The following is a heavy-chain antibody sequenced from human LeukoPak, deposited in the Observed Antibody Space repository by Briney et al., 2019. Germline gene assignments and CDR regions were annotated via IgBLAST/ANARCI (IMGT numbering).Heavy chain of an antibody. CDR1: GFTFSTYG. D-gene: IGHD2-15*01. J-gene: IGHJ6*03. CDR3: AKDAWRCSGSSCPQYYYYMDV. CDR2: IRYDGSEK. V-gene: IGHV3-30*02. Sequence: PGGSLRLPCAASGFTFSTYGIHWVRQAPGKGLEWVAFIRYDGSEKYYADSMKGRFTISRDNSKNTLYLQMNSLRTEDAAVYYCAKDAWRCSGSSCPQYYYYMDVWGKGTTVTVSS.